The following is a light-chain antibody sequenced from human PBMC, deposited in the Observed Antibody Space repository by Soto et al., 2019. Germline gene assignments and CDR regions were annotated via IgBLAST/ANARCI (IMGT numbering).Light chain of an antibody. CDR1: SSDVGGYNY. J-gene: IGLJ3*02. CDR3: SSYTTRSTLVV. V-gene: IGLV2-14*01. CDR2: EVS. Sequence: QSALTQPASVSGSPGQSITISCTGTSSDVGGYNYVSWYQQHPGKAPKLMIYEVSYRPSGVSDRFSGSKSGNTASLTISGRQAEDEADYYCSSYTTRSTLVVFGGGTKVTVL.